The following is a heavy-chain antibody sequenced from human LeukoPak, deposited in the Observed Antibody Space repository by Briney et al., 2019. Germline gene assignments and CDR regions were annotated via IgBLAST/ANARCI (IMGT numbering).Heavy chain of an antibody. J-gene: IGHJ4*02. V-gene: IGHV3-30*02. CDR1: GFTFSSYG. CDR2: IRYDGSNK. Sequence: GGSLRLSCAASGFTFSSYGMHWVRQAPGKGLEWVAFIRYDGSNKYYADSVKGRFTISRDNSKNTLYLQMNSLRAEDTAVYYCAKVFRSTDYFDYWGQGTLVTVSS. CDR3: AKVFRSTDYFDY. D-gene: IGHD1-26*01.